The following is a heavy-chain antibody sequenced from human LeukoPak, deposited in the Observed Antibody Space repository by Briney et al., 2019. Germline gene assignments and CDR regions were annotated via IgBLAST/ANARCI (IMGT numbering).Heavy chain of an antibody. CDR3: ASLGFEYSSSSWAHY. CDR1: GGSLNIHY. V-gene: IGHV4-59*11. J-gene: IGHJ4*02. Sequence: SETLSLTRTVPGGSLNIHYGSWIRPPLRERREWVGYIYYNGNTNNTPSLKSRVTISLDTSKNQFSLRLNSVTAADTAVYYCASLGFEYSSSSWAHYCGQGTLVTVSS. CDR2: IYYNGNT. D-gene: IGHD6-6*01.